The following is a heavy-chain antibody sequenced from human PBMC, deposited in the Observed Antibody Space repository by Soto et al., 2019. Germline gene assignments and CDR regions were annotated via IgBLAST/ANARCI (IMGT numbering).Heavy chain of an antibody. V-gene: IGHV1-69*08. CDR1: GGTFSSYT. CDR3: ARERRYCSSTRSSTRPGWYFDL. Sequence: QVQLVQSGAEVKKPGSSVKVSCKASGGTFSSYTISWVRQAPGQGLEWMGRIIPILGIANYAQKFQGRVTLTADKSTSTAYMERSSLRSEDTAVYYCARERRYCSSTRSSTRPGWYFDLWGRGTLVTVSS. J-gene: IGHJ2*01. CDR2: IIPILGIA. D-gene: IGHD2-2*01.